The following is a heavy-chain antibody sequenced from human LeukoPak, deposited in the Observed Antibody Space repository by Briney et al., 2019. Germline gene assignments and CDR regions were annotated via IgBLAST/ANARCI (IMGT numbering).Heavy chain of an antibody. V-gene: IGHV3-7*01. CDR3: ARVGPEGVRYSDWLNFDY. D-gene: IGHD3-9*01. CDR2: IKQDGSEK. Sequence: GGSLRLSCAASGFTFSSYWMSWVRQAPGKGLEWVANIKQDGSEKYYVDSVKGRFTISRDNAKNSLYLQMNSLRAEDTAVYYCARVGPEGVRYSDWLNFDYWGQGTLVTVSS. J-gene: IGHJ4*02. CDR1: GFTFSSYW.